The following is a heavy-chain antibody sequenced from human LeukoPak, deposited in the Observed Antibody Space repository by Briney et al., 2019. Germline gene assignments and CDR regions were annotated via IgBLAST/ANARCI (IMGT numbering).Heavy chain of an antibody. V-gene: IGHV3-33*01. CDR3: ARGSPILGVVIRDRSLDY. CDR1: GFTFSSYC. Sequence: GGSLRLSCAASGFTFSSYCMHWVRQAPGKGLEWVAVIWYDGSNKYYADSVKGRFTISRDNSKNTLYLQMNSRRAEDTAVYYLARGSPILGVVIRDRSLDYSGAGTLVTASS. CDR2: IWYDGSNK. D-gene: IGHD3-3*01. J-gene: IGHJ4*03.